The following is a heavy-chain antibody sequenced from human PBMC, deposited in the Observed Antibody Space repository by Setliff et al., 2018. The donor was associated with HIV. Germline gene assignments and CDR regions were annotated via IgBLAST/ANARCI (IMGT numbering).Heavy chain of an antibody. D-gene: IGHD1-26*01. CDR3: ARAPSGGWWEGGVAFDI. J-gene: IGHJ3*02. CDR2: ISKSGTYM. Sequence: GGSLRLSCVASGFTFRTFGINWVRQAPGKGLEWVSSISKSGTYMYYADSVKGRFTISRDNAKTSLYLQMNSLRAEDTALYFCARAPSGGWWEGGVAFDIWGHGTMVTVSS. CDR1: GFTFRTFG. V-gene: IGHV3-21*01.